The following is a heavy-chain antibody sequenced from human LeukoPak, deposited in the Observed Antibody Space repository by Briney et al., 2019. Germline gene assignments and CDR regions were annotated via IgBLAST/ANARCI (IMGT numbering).Heavy chain of an antibody. Sequence: KPGGSLRLSCAASGFTFSNAWMSWVRQAPGKGLEWVGRIKSKTDGGTTDYAAPVKGRFTISRDDSKNTLYLQMNSLETEDTAVYYCTTGPNYCSSTSCRTGLDYWGQGTLVTVSS. CDR2: IKSKTDGGTT. D-gene: IGHD2-2*01. J-gene: IGHJ4*02. CDR1: GFTFSNAW. V-gene: IGHV3-15*01. CDR3: TTGPNYCSSTSCRTGLDY.